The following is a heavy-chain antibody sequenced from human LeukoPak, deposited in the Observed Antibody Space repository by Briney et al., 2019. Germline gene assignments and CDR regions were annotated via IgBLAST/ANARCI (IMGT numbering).Heavy chain of an antibody. J-gene: IGHJ4*02. V-gene: IGHV3-53*01. CDR1: GFTVSRSY. Sequence: GGSLRLSCAASGFTVSRSYMSWVRQAPGKGLEWVSVLYSGGRTHYADSVKGRFTISRDNSKNTLYLQMNSLRAEDTAVYYCAKDEEWFGDLPGRNFDYWGQGTLVTVSS. CDR3: AKDEEWFGDLPGRNFDY. D-gene: IGHD3-10*01. CDR2: LYSGGRT.